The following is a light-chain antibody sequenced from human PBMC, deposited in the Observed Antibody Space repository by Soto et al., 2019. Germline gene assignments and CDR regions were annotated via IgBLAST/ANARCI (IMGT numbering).Light chain of an antibody. CDR1: SSDVGGYNY. Sequence: VRTQPASVSGSPGQSITISCTGTSSDVGGYNYVSWYQQHPGKAPKLMIYEVSNRPSGVSNRFSGSKSGNTASLTISGLQAEDEADYYCSSHTSSSTYVCGTGTKVTVL. J-gene: IGLJ1*01. CDR3: SSHTSSSTYV. CDR2: EVS. V-gene: IGLV2-14*01.